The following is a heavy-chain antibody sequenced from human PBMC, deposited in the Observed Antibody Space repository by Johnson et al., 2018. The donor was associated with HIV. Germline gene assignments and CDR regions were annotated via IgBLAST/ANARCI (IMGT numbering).Heavy chain of an antibody. Sequence: QVQLVESGGGLVKPGGSLRLSCAVSGFTFSDHYMSWIRQAPGKGLEWVSYISSSSSSIYYADSVKGRFTISRDNAKNSLYLQMNSLRAEDTAVYYCAREGSVGATIFTMFEAVDIWGQGTMVTVSS. CDR3: AREGSVGATIFTMFEAVDI. CDR1: GFTFSDHY. J-gene: IGHJ3*02. V-gene: IGHV3-11*04. CDR2: ISSSSSSI. D-gene: IGHD1-26*01.